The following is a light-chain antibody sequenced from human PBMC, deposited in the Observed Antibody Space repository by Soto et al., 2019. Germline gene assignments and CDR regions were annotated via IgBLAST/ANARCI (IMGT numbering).Light chain of an antibody. CDR1: QFVGSS. J-gene: IGKJ4*01. Sequence: EIVMTQSPATLSVSPGDGATLSCRASQFVGSSLAWYQQKPGQAPRLLIYGASTRATDIPARFSGSGSGTEVTLTMSSLQSEDSAVYYCQQYNKWPPLTFGGGTKVQI. V-gene: IGKV3-15*01. CDR3: QQYNKWPPLT. CDR2: GAS.